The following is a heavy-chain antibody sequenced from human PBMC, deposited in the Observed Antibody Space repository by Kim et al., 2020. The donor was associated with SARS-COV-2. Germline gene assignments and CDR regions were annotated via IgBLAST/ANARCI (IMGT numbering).Heavy chain of an antibody. CDR2: ISAYNGNT. CDR3: ARGSGYSGYDLPEHTKY. CDR1: GYTFTSYG. D-gene: IGHD5-12*01. Sequence: ASVKVSCKASGYTFTSYGISWVRQAPGQGLEWMGWISAYNGNTNYAQKLQGRVTMTTDTSTSTAYMELRSLRSDDTAVYYCARGSGYSGYDLPEHTKYWGQGTLVTVSS. J-gene: IGHJ4*02. V-gene: IGHV1-18*01.